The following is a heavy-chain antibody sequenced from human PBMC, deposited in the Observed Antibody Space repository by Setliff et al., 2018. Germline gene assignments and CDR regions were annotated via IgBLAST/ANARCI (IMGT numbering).Heavy chain of an antibody. CDR3: ARDGNNWNDLDY. V-gene: IGHV3-48*01. J-gene: IGHJ4*01. D-gene: IGHD1-20*01. Sequence: ETLSLTCTVSGYSISSGYIWGWIRQPPGKGLEWVSYISSSIHIISYADSVKGRFTISRDNAKNSLYLQMNSLRVEDTALYYCARDGNNWNDLDYWGHGTLVTVSS. CDR1: GYSISSGYI. CDR2: ISSSIHII.